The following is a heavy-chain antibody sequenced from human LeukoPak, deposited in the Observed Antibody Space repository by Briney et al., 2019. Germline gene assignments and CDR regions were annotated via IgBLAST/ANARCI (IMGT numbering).Heavy chain of an antibody. CDR2: ISSSSYI. CDR3: AREPPYYDFWSGWSDYGMDV. CDR1: GFTFSSYS. J-gene: IGHJ6*02. D-gene: IGHD3-3*01. Sequence: PGGSLRLSCAASGFTFSSYSMNWVRQAPGKGLEWVSSISSSSYIYYADSVKGRFSISRDNAKNSLYLQMNSLRAEDTAVYYCAREPPYYDFWSGWSDYGMDVWGQGTTVTVSS. V-gene: IGHV3-21*01.